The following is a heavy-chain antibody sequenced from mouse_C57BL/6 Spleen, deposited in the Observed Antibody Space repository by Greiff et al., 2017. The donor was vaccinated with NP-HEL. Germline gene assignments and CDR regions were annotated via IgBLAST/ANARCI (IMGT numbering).Heavy chain of an antibody. Sequence: QVQLQQSGAELVRPGASVTLSCKASGYTFTDYAMHWLKQTPVQGLEWIGAIDPETGGTAYNQKFKGKAILTADKSSSTAYMELRSLTAEDAAVYYCTRGDYYGSSYGAMDYWGQGTSVTVSS. CDR3: TRGDYYGSSYGAMDY. J-gene: IGHJ4*01. D-gene: IGHD1-1*01. V-gene: IGHV1-15*01. CDR2: IDPETGGT. CDR1: GYTFTDYA.